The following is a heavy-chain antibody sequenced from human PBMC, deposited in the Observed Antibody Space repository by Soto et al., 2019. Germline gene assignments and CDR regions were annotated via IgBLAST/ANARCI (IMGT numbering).Heavy chain of an antibody. CDR3: ARGSGVFGNYYMDV. V-gene: IGHV1-3*01. Sequence: QVQLVQSGAEVKKPGASVKVSRKASGYTFTSYAMHWVRQAPGQRLEWMGWTNAGNGNTKYSQKFQGRVTITRDTSASTAYMELSSLRSEDTAVYYCARGSGVFGNYYMDVWGKGTTVTVSS. CDR2: TNAGNGNT. CDR1: GYTFTSYA. D-gene: IGHD3-3*01. J-gene: IGHJ6*03.